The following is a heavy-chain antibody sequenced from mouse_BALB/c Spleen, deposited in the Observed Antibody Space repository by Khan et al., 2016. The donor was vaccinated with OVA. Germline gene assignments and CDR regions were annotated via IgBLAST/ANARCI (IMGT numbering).Heavy chain of an antibody. CDR1: GYTFTNYG. Sequence: LVESGPELKKPGETVKISCKASGYTFTNYGMNWVKQAPGKGLKWMGWINTYTGEPTYADDFKGRFAFSLETSVNTAYLQINNLKNEDTATYFCARSASYWFFDVWGAGTTVTVSS. CDR2: INTYTGEP. V-gene: IGHV9-3-1*01. CDR3: ARSASYWFFDV. D-gene: IGHD6-1*01. J-gene: IGHJ1*01.